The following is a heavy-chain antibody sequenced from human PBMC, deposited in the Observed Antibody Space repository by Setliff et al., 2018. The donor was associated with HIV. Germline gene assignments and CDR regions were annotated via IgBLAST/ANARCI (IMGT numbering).Heavy chain of an antibody. V-gene: IGHV4-4*07. CDR2: IYSGGST. CDR3: ARRISFIGGAVAGNFDY. J-gene: IGHJ4*02. CDR1: GGSISAYF. Sequence: PSETLSLTCTVSGGSISAYFWTWIRQPAGKGLEWIGRIYSGGSTNYNPSLNSRVTMSVDTSKNQFSLRLKSVTAADTAVFYCARRISFIGGAVAGNFDYWGQGTPVTVSS. D-gene: IGHD6-19*01.